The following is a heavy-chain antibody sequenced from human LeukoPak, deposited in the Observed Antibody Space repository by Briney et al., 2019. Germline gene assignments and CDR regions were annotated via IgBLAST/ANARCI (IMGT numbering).Heavy chain of an antibody. J-gene: IGHJ4*02. D-gene: IGHD1-26*01. CDR3: ARDREVGATTGTFDY. CDR2: ISYDGSNK. CDR1: GFTFSSYS. V-gene: IGHV3-30*03. Sequence: GGSLRLSCAASGFTFSSYSMNWVRQAPGKGLEWVAVISYDGSNKYYADSVKGRFTISRDNSKNTLYLQMNSLRAEDTAVYYCARDREVGATTGTFDYWGQGTLVTVSS.